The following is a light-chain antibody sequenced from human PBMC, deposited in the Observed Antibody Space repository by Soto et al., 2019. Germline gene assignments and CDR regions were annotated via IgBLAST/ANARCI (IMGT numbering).Light chain of an antibody. CDR1: QGISNY. Sequence: DIQMTQSPSSLSASVGDRVTITCRASQGISNYLAWYQQKPGKVPKLLIYAASTLQSGVPSRFSGSGSATEFTLTISGLQPDDFATYYCQQYKDYVYTFGQGTKVDNK. J-gene: IGKJ2*01. V-gene: IGKV1-27*01. CDR2: AAS. CDR3: QQYKDYVYT.